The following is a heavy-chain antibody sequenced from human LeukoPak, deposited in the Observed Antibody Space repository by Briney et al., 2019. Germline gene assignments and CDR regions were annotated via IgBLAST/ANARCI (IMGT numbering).Heavy chain of an antibody. J-gene: IGHJ3*02. CDR3: ARDRNSGSSLDI. Sequence: GASVKVSCKASGYTFTGFFIHWVRQAPGQGLEWMGWINPNSGATNYAQNFQGRVTMTRDTSISTAYMELSSLKSDDTAVYYCARDRNSGSSLDICGQGTMLTVSS. CDR2: INPNSGAT. D-gene: IGHD6-6*01. V-gene: IGHV1-2*02. CDR1: GYTFTGFF.